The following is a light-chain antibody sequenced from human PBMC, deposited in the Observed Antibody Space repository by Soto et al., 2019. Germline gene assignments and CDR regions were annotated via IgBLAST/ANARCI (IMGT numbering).Light chain of an antibody. Sequence: AIQMTQSPSSLSASVEDRVTITCRASQGIRNDLGWYQQKPGKAPKLLIYAASSLQSGVPSRFSGSGFGTDFTLTISSLQPEDFATYYCQQSYSTPLTFGQGTKVDIK. CDR1: QGIRND. CDR2: AAS. J-gene: IGKJ1*01. V-gene: IGKV1-6*01. CDR3: QQSYSTPLT.